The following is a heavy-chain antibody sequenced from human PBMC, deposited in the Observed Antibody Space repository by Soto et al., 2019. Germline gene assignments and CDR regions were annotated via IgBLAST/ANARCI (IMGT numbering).Heavy chain of an antibody. CDR1: GFTFSSYA. J-gene: IGHJ6*02. Sequence: GGSLRLSCAASGFTFSSYAMHWVRQAPGKGLEWVAVISYDGSNKYYADSVKGRFTISRDNSKNTLYLQMNSLRAEDTAVYYCARDHYGENGMDVWGQGTTVTVSS. V-gene: IGHV3-30-3*01. CDR3: ARDHYGENGMDV. D-gene: IGHD4-17*01. CDR2: ISYDGSNK.